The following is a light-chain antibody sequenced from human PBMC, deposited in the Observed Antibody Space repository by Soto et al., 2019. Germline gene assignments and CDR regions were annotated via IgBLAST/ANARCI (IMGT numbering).Light chain of an antibody. V-gene: IGKV1-39*01. CDR3: QPSYSTLYT. CDR2: AAS. CDR1: QSISSY. Sequence: DIQMTQSPSSLSASVGARVTITCRASQSISSYLNWYQQKPGKAPKLLIYAASSLQSGVPSRFSGSGSGTDFTLTISSLQPEDFATYYCQPSYSTLYTFGQGTKLEIK. J-gene: IGKJ2*01.